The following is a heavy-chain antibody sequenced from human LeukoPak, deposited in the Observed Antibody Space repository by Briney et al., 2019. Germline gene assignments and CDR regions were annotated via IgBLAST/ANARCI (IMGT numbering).Heavy chain of an antibody. Sequence: PSETLSLTCTVSGGSISSSRYYWGCIRQPPGKGLEWLGSIYYTGSTYCNPSLKSRVTVSVDTSKNQFSLELNSVTAADTAVYYCVRHDLIGITGGNFDYWGQGTLVSVSS. CDR1: GGSISSSRYY. CDR3: VRHDLIGITGGNFDY. D-gene: IGHD1-14*01. CDR2: IYYTGST. J-gene: IGHJ4*02. V-gene: IGHV4-39*01.